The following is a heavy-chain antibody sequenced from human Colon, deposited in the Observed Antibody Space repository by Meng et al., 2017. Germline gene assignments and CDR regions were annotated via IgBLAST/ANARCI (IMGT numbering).Heavy chain of an antibody. CDR3: AKDQTTGSYVSAY. Sequence: QSGAEVETTEAPVKLSCRTSVYTFGAHSMPLVRQAPGKGLEWVGRINPITDDTNYAQKFQGRVTMTRDTSISTPYLDARSLTSDDTAAYYCAKDQTTGSYVSAYWGQGTLVTVSS. J-gene: IGHJ4*02. CDR2: INPITDDT. CDR1: VYTFGAHS. D-gene: IGHD3-10*01. V-gene: IGHV1-2*02.